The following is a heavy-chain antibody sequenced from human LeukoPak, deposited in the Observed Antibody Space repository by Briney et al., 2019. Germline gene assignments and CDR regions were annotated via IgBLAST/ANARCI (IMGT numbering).Heavy chain of an antibody. CDR3: AKDRGPYQLLSGGYDY. Sequence: GGSLRLSCAASGFTFSSYAMHRVRQAPGKGLEWVAVISYDGSNKYYADSVKGRFTISRDNSKNTLYLQMNSLRAEDTAVYYCAKDRGPYQLLSGGYDYWGQGTLVTVSS. J-gene: IGHJ4*02. CDR2: ISYDGSNK. D-gene: IGHD2-2*01. V-gene: IGHV3-30*07. CDR1: GFTFSSYA.